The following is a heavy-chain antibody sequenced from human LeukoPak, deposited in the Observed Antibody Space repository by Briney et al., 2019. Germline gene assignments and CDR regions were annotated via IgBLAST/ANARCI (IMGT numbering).Heavy chain of an antibody. Sequence: ASVKVSCKASGYTFTSYYMHWVRQAPGQGLEWMGIINPSGGSTSYAQKSQGRVTMTRDTSTSTVYMELSSLRSEDTAVYYCARDRTPHGGNSGTDYWGQGTLVTVSS. CDR2: INPSGGST. CDR3: ARDRTPHGGNSGTDY. CDR1: GYTFTSYY. D-gene: IGHD4-23*01. V-gene: IGHV1-46*01. J-gene: IGHJ4*02.